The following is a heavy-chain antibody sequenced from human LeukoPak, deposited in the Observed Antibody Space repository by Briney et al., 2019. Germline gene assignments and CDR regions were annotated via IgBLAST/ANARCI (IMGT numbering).Heavy chain of an antibody. CDR1: GFTFNSYA. CDR2: IGASGGGT. Sequence: GGSLRLSCAASGFTFNSYAMTWVRQAPGKGLEWVSSIGASGGGTYYADSVKGRFTISRDNSKNTPYVQMNSLRAEDTAVYYCARPLSSSWYLLDWGQGTLVTVSS. CDR3: ARPLSSSWYLLD. J-gene: IGHJ4*02. D-gene: IGHD6-13*01. V-gene: IGHV3-23*01.